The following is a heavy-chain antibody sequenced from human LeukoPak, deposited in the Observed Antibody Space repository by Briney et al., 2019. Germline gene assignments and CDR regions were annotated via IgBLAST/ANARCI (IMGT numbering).Heavy chain of an antibody. V-gene: IGHV4-39*01. J-gene: IGHJ6*02. CDR3: ASPSSSSDYGMDV. D-gene: IGHD6-13*01. CDR1: GGSISSSSYY. Sequence: PSETLSLTCTVSGGSISSSSYYWGWIRQPPGKGLEWIGSIYYSGSTYYNPSLKSRVTISVDTSKNQFSLKLSSVTAADTAVYYCASPSSSSDYGMDVWGQGTTVTVSS. CDR2: IYYSGST.